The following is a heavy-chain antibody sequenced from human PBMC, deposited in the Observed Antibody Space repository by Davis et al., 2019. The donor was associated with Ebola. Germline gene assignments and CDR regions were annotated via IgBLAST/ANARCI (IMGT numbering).Heavy chain of an antibody. Sequence: SETLSLTCTVSGGSISSYYWSWIRQPPGKGLEWIGYIYYSGSTNYNPSLKSRVTISVDTSKNQFSLKLSSVTAADTAVYYCARSSVVVPAAIRRWGQGTLVTVSS. J-gene: IGHJ4*02. D-gene: IGHD2-2*02. V-gene: IGHV4-59*12. CDR1: GGSISSYY. CDR3: ARSSVVVPAAIRR. CDR2: IYYSGST.